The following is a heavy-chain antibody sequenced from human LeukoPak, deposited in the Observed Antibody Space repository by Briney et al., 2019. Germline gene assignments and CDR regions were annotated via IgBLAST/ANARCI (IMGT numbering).Heavy chain of an antibody. D-gene: IGHD3-3*01. J-gene: IGHJ6*02. CDR1: GFNFTNYG. CDR2: IWYDGSDK. Sequence: PGGSLRLSCAASGFNFTNYGMHWVRQAPGKGLEWVAVIWYDGSDKYYADSVKGRFTISRDNSKNTLYLQMNSLRAEDTGVFYCARERVPRAMDVWGQGTTVTVSS. CDR3: ARERVPRAMDV. V-gene: IGHV3-33*01.